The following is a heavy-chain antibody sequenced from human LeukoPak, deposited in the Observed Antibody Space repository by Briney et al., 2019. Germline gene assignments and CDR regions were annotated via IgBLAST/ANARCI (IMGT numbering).Heavy chain of an antibody. CDR1: GGSINSYY. CDR2: VSDTGST. D-gene: IGHD4-11*01. V-gene: IGHV4-59*01. Sequence: KSSETLSLTCTVSGGSINSYYWSWIRQPPGKGLEWIGYVSDTGSTNYNPSLKSRVTISVDTSKNQFYLKLTSVTAADTAVYCARTTTTFDDWGHGTLVTVSS. CDR3: ARTTTTFDD. J-gene: IGHJ4*01.